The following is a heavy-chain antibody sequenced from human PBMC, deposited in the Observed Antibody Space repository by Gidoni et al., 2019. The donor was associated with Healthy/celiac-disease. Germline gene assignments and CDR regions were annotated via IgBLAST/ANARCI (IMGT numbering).Heavy chain of an antibody. CDR1: GGSFRGYS. CDR3: ARGRVGVAPIDY. Sequence: QVQLQQWGAGLLKPSETLSLTCAVYGGSFRGYSWNWIRQSPGKGLEWIGEFSHNGSTDYNPSLKSRVTISVDTSKSQFSLKVSSVTAADTAVYYCARGRVGVAPIDYWGQGTLVTVSS. V-gene: IGHV4-34*01. J-gene: IGHJ4*02. D-gene: IGHD3-16*01. CDR2: FSHNGST.